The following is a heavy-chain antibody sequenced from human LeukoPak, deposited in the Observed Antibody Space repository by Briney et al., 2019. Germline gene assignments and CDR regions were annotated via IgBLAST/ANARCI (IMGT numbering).Heavy chain of an antibody. CDR2: ISDSGGTT. Sequence: GGSLRLSCAVSGFTFSSFAMSWVRQPPGKGLEWLSVISDSGGTTFYANSVKGRFTISRDNSKNTLYLQMNSLRAEDTAVYYCAKEASGYGYYFDYWGQGTLSPSPQ. V-gene: IGHV3-23*01. J-gene: IGHJ4*02. CDR3: AKEASGYGYYFDY. CDR1: GFTFSSFA. D-gene: IGHD3-10*01.